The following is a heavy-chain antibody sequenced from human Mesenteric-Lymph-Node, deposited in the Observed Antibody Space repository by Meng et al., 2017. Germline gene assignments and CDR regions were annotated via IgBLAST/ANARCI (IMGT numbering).Heavy chain of an antibody. CDR1: GFVFSKSA. Sequence: GESLKISCAASGFVFSKSAMTWVRQAPGKGLEWVSAISGSGGSTYYADSVKGRFTISRDNSKNTLYLQMNSLRAEDTAVYYCAKPEGIAVAGTLDVWGQGTTVTVSS. V-gene: IGHV3-23*01. CDR2: ISGSGGST. CDR3: AKPEGIAVAGTLDV. J-gene: IGHJ6*02. D-gene: IGHD6-19*01.